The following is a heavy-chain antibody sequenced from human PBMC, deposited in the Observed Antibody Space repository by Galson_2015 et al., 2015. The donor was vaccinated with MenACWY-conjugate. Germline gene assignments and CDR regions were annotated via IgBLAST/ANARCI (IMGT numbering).Heavy chain of an antibody. D-gene: IGHD3-10*01. V-gene: IGHV3-23*01. J-gene: IGHJ4*02. Sequence: SLRLSCAASGFTFSSYAMSWVRQAPGKGLEWVSSISGSGATTDYADSVRGRFTISRDNSKNTLYLEINSLRVDDTAVYYCAKDIIVGIGSYTTLAYWGQGSLVTV. CDR2: ISGSGATT. CDR1: GFTFSSYA. CDR3: AKDIIVGIGSYTTLAY.